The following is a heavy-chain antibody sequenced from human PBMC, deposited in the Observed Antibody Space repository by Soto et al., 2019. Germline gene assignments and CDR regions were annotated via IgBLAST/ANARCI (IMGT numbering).Heavy chain of an antibody. D-gene: IGHD4-4*01. Sequence: EVQLLESGGGLVQRGGSLRLSCAASGFPFSSYVMSWVRQAPGKGLEWVSGLSGGGSNTFYADYVKGRFTISRDNSKNTLLYQMNSLGAEHTAVYYCAKDSNKYSSSRRGRYFDYWGQLIGVTVSS. CDR3: AKDSNKYSSSRRGRYFDY. J-gene: IGHJ4*02. V-gene: IGHV3-23*01. CDR1: GFPFSSYV. CDR2: LSGGGSNT.